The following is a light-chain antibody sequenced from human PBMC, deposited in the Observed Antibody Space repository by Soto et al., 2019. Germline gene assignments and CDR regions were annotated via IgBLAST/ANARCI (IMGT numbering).Light chain of an antibody. J-gene: IGKJ4*01. CDR1: QDISNY. CDR2: DAS. V-gene: IGKV1-33*01. CDR3: QQYDNLPLT. Sequence: DIQMTQSPSSLSASVGDRVTITCQASQDISNYLNWFQQKPGIAPKLLIYDASNLQTGVPSRFSGSGSRTDFTFTISSLQPEDIATYYCQQYDNLPLTFGGGTRVEIK.